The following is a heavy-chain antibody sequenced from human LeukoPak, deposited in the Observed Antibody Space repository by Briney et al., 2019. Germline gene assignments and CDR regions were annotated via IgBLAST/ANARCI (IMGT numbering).Heavy chain of an antibody. Sequence: PSETLSLTCTVSGCSISSGDYYWSWFRQPPGKGLEWIGYIYYSGSTYYNPSLKSRVTISVDTSKNQFSLKLSSVTAADTAVYYCARAFLTYYYDSSGYYYFDYWGQGTLVTVSS. V-gene: IGHV4-30-4*01. D-gene: IGHD3-22*01. J-gene: IGHJ4*02. CDR1: GCSISSGDYY. CDR3: ARAFLTYYYDSSGYYYFDY. CDR2: IYYSGST.